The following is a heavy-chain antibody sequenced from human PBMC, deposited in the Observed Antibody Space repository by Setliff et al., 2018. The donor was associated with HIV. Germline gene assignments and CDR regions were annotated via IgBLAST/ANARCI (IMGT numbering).Heavy chain of an antibody. Sequence: NPSETLSLTCSVSGYSITSGYYWGWIRQPPGKGLEWIGSIHHSGSTYYNPSLRSRVIISVDASKNEFSLKVSSVTAADTAVYYCARVDRCSGGSCYFIDYWGQGTLVTVSS. CDR3: ARVDRCSGGSCYFIDY. V-gene: IGHV4-38-2*02. D-gene: IGHD2-15*01. J-gene: IGHJ4*02. CDR2: IHHSGST. CDR1: GYSITSGYY.